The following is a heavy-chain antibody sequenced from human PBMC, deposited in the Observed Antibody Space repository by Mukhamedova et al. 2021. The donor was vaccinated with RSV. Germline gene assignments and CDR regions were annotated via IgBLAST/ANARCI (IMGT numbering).Heavy chain of an antibody. J-gene: IGHJ4*02. D-gene: IGHD3-22*01. V-gene: IGHV1-69*01. Sequence: QWYQRRVTITADESTSTASMELSSLRSEDTAVYYCARELPYDSSGYQGYFDYWGQGTLVTVSS. CDR3: ARELPYDSSGYQGYFDY.